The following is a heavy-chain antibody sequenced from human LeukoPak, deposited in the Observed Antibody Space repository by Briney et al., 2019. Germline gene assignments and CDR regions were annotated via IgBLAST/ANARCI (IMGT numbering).Heavy chain of an antibody. D-gene: IGHD6-6*01. V-gene: IGHV3-21*01. CDR1: GFTFSSYN. Sequence: GGSLRLSCAASGFTFSSYNMNWVRQAPGKGPEWVSCISSSGSYTYYADSVKGRFTISRDNAKNSLNLQMNRLRAEDTAVYYCARDVYIAARSGQSDYWGQGTLVTVSS. J-gene: IGHJ4*02. CDR2: ISSSGSYT. CDR3: ARDVYIAARSGQSDY.